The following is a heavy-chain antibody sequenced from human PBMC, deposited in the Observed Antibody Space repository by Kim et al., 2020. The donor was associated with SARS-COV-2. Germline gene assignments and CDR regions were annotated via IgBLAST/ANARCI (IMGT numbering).Heavy chain of an antibody. J-gene: IGHJ4*02. Sequence: YRYYADSLKRRFTISRDNAKNSLYLQMNSLRAEDTAVYYCARGVPKGDYWGQGTLVTVSS. CDR2: YR. D-gene: IGHD3-10*01. V-gene: IGHV3-21*01. CDR3: ARGVPKGDY.